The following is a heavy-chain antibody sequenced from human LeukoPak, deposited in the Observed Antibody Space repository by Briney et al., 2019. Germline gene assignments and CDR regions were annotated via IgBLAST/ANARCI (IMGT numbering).Heavy chain of an antibody. CDR1: GFTFSSYE. J-gene: IGHJ4*02. CDR2: ISSSGSTI. D-gene: IGHD3-3*01. CDR3: ARDRLPSHQDDFDY. Sequence: TEGSLRLSCAASGFTFSSYEMNWVRQAPGKGLEWVSYISSSGSTIYYADSVKGRFTISRDNSKNTLYLQMNSLRPEDTAVYYCARDRLPSHQDDFDYWGQGTLVTVSS. V-gene: IGHV3-48*03.